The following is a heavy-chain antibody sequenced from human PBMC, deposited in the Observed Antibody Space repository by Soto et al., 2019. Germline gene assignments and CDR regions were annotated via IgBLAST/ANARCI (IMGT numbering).Heavy chain of an antibody. J-gene: IGHJ4*02. Sequence: GESLRLSCAAYGFTFSRYSMNWVRQAPGKGLQWISYISSGSSTIYYTDSVKAPFAISRDNDMNSLYLQINSLRDEDTAIYYCARGPSSYYYDGSGYQNLFDYWGQGALGTVSS. CDR3: ARGPSSYYYDGSGYQNLFDY. D-gene: IGHD3-22*01. CDR2: ISSGSSTI. CDR1: GFTFSRYS. V-gene: IGHV3-48*02.